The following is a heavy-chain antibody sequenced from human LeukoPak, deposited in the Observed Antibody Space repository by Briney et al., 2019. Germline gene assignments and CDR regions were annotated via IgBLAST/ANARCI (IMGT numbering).Heavy chain of an antibody. CDR1: NGSISGYY. V-gene: IGHV4-34*01. CDR2: IHHNGTR. D-gene: IGHD2-2*02. Sequence: PSETLSLTCTVSNGSISGYYWSWIRQPPGRGLEWIGEIHHNGTRNYNPSLQSRVTISADTFKNHFSLIVTSLTAADTAVYYCAAAPILRGEGGEHYKYGMDVWGQGTTVIVSS. CDR3: AAAPILRGEGGEHYKYGMDV. J-gene: IGHJ6*02.